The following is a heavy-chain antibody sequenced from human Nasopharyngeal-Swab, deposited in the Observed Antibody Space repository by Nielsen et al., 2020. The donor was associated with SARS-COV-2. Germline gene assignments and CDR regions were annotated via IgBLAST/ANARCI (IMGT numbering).Heavy chain of an antibody. Sequence: WIRRPPGKGLVWVSRINSDGSSTSYADSVKGRFTISRDNAKNTLYLQMNSLRAEDTAVYYCARGPSERFLEWLNKNGMDVWGQGTTVTVSS. V-gene: IGHV3-74*01. J-gene: IGHJ6*02. CDR3: ARGPSERFLEWLNKNGMDV. CDR2: INSDGSST. D-gene: IGHD3-3*01.